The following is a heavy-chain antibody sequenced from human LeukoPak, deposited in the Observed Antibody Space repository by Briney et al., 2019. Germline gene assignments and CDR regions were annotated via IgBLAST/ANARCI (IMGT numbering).Heavy chain of an antibody. J-gene: IGHJ4*02. CDR3: ARTRLLGSGWSRWVSTYDY. D-gene: IGHD6-19*01. CDR2: IKQDGSEK. V-gene: IGHV3-7*01. CDR1: GFTFSSYW. Sequence: PGGSLRLSCAASGFTFSSYWMSWVRQAPGKGLEWVANIKQDGSEKYYVDSVKGRFTISRDNAKNSLYLQMNSLRAEDTAVYYCARTRLLGSGWSRWVSTYDYWGQGTLVTVSS.